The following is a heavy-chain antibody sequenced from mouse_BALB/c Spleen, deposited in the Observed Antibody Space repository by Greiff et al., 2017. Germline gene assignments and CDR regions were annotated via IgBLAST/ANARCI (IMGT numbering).Heavy chain of an antibody. D-gene: IGHD2-1*01. V-gene: IGHV6-6*02. CDR1: GFTFSNYW. CDR2: IRLKSNNYAT. J-gene: IGHJ4*01. Sequence: EVQVVESGGGLVQPGGSMKLSCVASGFTFSNYWMNWVRQSPEKGLEWVAEIRLKSNNYATHYAESVKGRFTISRDDSKSSVYLQMNNLRAEDTGIYYCTRYGNFYAMDYWGQGTSVTVSS. CDR3: TRYGNFYAMDY.